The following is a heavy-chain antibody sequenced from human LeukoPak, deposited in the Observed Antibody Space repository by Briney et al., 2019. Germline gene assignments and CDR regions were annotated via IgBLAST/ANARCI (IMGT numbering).Heavy chain of an antibody. Sequence: TGGSLRLSCAASGLTFSSHWMHWVRQAPGKGLVWVSRITNDGSSTTYADSVKGRFTISRDNAKNMLYLQVNSLRAEDTAVYYCARAAYDSSGYLTLWGQGTLVAVSS. CDR1: GLTFSSHW. D-gene: IGHD3-22*01. V-gene: IGHV3-74*01. J-gene: IGHJ4*02. CDR2: ITNDGSST. CDR3: ARAAYDSSGYLTL.